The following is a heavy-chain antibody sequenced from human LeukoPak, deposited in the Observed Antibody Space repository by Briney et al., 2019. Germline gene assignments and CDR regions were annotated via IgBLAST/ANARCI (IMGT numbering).Heavy chain of an antibody. CDR2: INPKSGGT. J-gene: IGHJ4*02. CDR1: GYTLIGYH. CDR3: AREGISGSDHLIDY. V-gene: IGHV1-2*02. Sequence: ASVKVSCKASGYTLIGYHIHWVRQAPGQGLDWVGWINPKSGGTTYAQKFQGRVTMTIDTSINIVYMELSGLKSVDTAVYFCAREGISGSDHLIDYWGQGTLVTVPS. D-gene: IGHD5-12*01.